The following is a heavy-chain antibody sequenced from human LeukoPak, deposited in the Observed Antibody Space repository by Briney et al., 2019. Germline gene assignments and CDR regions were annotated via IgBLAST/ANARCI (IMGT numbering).Heavy chain of an antibody. CDR3: ARNLPMLF. CDR1: GFTVSSNY. J-gene: IGHJ4*02. Sequence: GSLRLSCAASGFTVSSNYMSWVRQAPGKGLEWVSVIYSDSSTYYADSVKGRFTISRDKSKNTLYLQMNSLRAEDTAMYYCARNLPMLFGGQGTLVTVSS. D-gene: IGHD3-10*02. V-gene: IGHV3-53*01. CDR2: IYSDSST.